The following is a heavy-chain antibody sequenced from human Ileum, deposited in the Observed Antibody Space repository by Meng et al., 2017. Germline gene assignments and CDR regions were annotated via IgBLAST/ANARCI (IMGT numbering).Heavy chain of an antibody. CDR1: GYTFTSYD. D-gene: IGHD6-19*01. J-gene: IGHJ4*02. CDR3: ARVVFGDLDSSGWYLLDY. Sequence: ASVKVSCKASGYTFTSYDINWVRQAPGQGLEWMGWISAYNGNTNYAQKLQGRVTMTTDTSTSTAYMELRSLRSDDTAVYYCARVVFGDLDSSGWYLLDYWGQGTLVTVSS. CDR2: ISAYNGNT. V-gene: IGHV1-18*01.